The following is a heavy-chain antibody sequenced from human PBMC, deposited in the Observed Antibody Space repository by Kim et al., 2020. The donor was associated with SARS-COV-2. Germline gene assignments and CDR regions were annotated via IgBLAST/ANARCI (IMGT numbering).Heavy chain of an antibody. D-gene: IGHD2-21*02. V-gene: IGHV4-31*03. Sequence: SETLSLTCTVSDASISSGDHYWTWIRQHPNRGLEWIGFVYYTGNTYYNASLQSRISMSVDTSTNQFSLKLSSVTAADTAVYYCATLLRHDYYFDFWGQGILVTVSS. CDR3: ATLLRHDYYFDF. CDR1: DASISSGDHY. J-gene: IGHJ4*02. CDR2: VYYTGNT.